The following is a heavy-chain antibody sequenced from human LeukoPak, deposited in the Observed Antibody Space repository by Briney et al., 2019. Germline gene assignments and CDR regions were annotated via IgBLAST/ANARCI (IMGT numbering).Heavy chain of an antibody. J-gene: IGHJ4*02. CDR2: IYYSGST. CDR1: GGSISNKY. V-gene: IGHV4-59*12. D-gene: IGHD3-22*01. CDR3: SADYYDSKRILDY. Sequence: SETLSLTCTVSGGSISNKYWSWIRQPPGKGLEWIGYIYYSGSTNYNHSLKSRVTILVDTSKNQFSLKLSSVTAADTAVYYCSADYYDSKRILDYWGQGTLVTVSS.